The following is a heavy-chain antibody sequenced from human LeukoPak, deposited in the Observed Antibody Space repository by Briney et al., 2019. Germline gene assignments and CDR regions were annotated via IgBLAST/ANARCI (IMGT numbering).Heavy chain of an antibody. J-gene: IGHJ4*02. CDR1: EYIFTGYY. CDR3: TRESGSYHGNDY. Sequence: ASVKVSCKASEYIFTGYYMHWVRQAPGQGLEWMGRINPNNGATNYAQKFQGRVTITGDTSINTAYMELSSLRSDDTAVYYCTRESGSYHGNDYWGQGTLVTVSS. CDR2: INPNNGAT. V-gene: IGHV1-2*06. D-gene: IGHD1-26*01.